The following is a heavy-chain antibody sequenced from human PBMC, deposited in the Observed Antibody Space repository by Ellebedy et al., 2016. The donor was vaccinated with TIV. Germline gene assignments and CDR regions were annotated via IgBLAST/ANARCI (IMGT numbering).Heavy chain of an antibody. CDR1: GFSFSDFY. D-gene: IGHD3-10*01. CDR3: AGDRGTSTMTTSFDS. Sequence: GESLKISCGASGFSFSDFYMSWIRQAPGKGLEWIAYISRSGRTIYYGASVKGRFTISRNNAKNSLYLQMNSLRGEDTALYFCAGDRGTSTMTTSFDSWGQGALVTVSS. V-gene: IGHV3-11*01. CDR2: ISRSGRTI. J-gene: IGHJ4*02.